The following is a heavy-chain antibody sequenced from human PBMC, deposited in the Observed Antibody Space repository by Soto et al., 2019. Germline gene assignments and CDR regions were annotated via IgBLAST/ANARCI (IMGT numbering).Heavy chain of an antibody. V-gene: IGHV1-18*01. D-gene: IGHD3-3*01. Sequence: QVQLVQSGAEVKKPGASVKVSCKASGYTFTSYGISWVRQAPGQGLEWMGWISAYNVNTNYAQKLQGRVTMTTDTSTSTAYMELRSLGSDDTAVYYCARLPDYYDFWSGYYTGWGQGTLVTVSS. CDR3: ARLPDYYDFWSGYYTG. J-gene: IGHJ4*02. CDR1: GYTFTSYG. CDR2: ISAYNVNT.